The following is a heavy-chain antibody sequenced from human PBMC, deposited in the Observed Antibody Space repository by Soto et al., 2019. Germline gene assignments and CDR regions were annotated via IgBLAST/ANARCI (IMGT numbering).Heavy chain of an antibody. J-gene: IGHJ4*02. CDR3: AKYCSSDVCFDY. V-gene: IGHV3-48*02. CDR2: ISGSGDTK. Sequence: GGSLRLSCASSGFTFSSCSMNWVRQAPGKGLEWVSFISGSGDTKYYADSVKGRFTISRDNAKNSLYLQMSSLRDEYTAVYYCAKYCSSDVCFDYWGQGTLVTVSA. D-gene: IGHD2-15*01. CDR1: GFTFSSCS.